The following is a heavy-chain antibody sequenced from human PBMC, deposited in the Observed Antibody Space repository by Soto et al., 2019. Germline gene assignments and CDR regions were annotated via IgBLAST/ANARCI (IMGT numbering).Heavy chain of an antibody. J-gene: IGHJ3*02. V-gene: IGHV1-3*01. CDR2: INAGNGNT. Sequence: QVQLVQSGAEVKKPGASVKVSCKASGYTFTSYAMHWVRQAPGQRLEWMGWINAGNGNTKYSQKFHGRVTITRDTSASTAYMELSRLRSEDTAVYYCARELPAGTFDIWGQGTMVPVSS. CDR3: ARELPAGTFDI. D-gene: IGHD6-13*01. CDR1: GYTFTSYA.